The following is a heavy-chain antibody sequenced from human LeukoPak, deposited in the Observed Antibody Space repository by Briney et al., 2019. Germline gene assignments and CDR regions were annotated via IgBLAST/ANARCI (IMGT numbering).Heavy chain of an antibody. CDR1: GFTFSSFG. CDR3: AKAYYDSSGVFG. V-gene: IGHV3-23*01. CDR2: ISGSGSST. Sequence: GGSLRLSCAASGFTFSSFGMSWVRQAPGRGLEWVSTISGSGSSTYYADSVKGRFTISRDNSMNTLYLQMNSLRAEDTALYYCAKAYYDSSGVFGGGQGTLVTVSS. D-gene: IGHD3-22*01. J-gene: IGHJ4*02.